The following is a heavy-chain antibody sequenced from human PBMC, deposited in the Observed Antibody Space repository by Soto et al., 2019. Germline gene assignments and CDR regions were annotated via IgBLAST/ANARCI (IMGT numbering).Heavy chain of an antibody. Sequence: EVQLLESGGGLVQPGGSLRLSCAASGFTFSSYAMSWVRQAPGKGLEWVSAISGSGGSTYYADSVKGRFTISRDKSKNTLYLQMNSLRAEDTAVYYCAKVSWNDGGFDPWGQGTLVTVSS. CDR2: ISGSGGST. V-gene: IGHV3-23*01. D-gene: IGHD1-1*01. CDR1: GFTFSSYA. CDR3: AKVSWNDGGFDP. J-gene: IGHJ5*02.